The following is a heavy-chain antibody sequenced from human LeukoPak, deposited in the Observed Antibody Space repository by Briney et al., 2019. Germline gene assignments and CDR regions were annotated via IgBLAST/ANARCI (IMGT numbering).Heavy chain of an antibody. J-gene: IGHJ3*02. Sequence: GGSLRLSCAASGFTFSGSAMHWVRQASGKGLEWVGRIRSKANSYATAYAASVKGRFTISRDDSKNTAYLQMNSLKTEDTAVYYCTTRHPLYSSSWDGGFDAFDIWGQGTMVTVSS. CDR3: TTRHPLYSSSWDGGFDAFDI. CDR2: IRSKANSYAT. V-gene: IGHV3-73*01. D-gene: IGHD6-13*01. CDR1: GFTFSGSA.